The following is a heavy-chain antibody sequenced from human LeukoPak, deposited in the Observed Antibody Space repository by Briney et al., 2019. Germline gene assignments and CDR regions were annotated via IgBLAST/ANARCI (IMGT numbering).Heavy chain of an antibody. J-gene: IGHJ4*02. CDR1: GFTFSSYS. V-gene: IGHV3-23*01. Sequence: GGSLRLSCAASGFTFSSYSMNWVRQAPGKGLEWVAGMSGNGASTSYADSVKGRFTISRDNSQKTVFLQMNSLRVEDTAVYYCARLDGYSYGLPFDYWGQGALVTVSS. D-gene: IGHD5-18*01. CDR3: ARLDGYSYGLPFDY. CDR2: MSGNGAST.